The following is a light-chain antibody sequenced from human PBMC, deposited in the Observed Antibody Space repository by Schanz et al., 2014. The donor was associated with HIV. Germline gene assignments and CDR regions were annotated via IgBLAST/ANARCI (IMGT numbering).Light chain of an antibody. Sequence: QSVLTQPPSVSGAPGQRVTISCTESRSNIGAGYDVHWYQQLPGIAPKLLIYGNNNRPSGVPDRFSGSKSVTSASLAITGLQAEDEADYYCCSYAGSRIRVFGGGTKLTVL. CDR2: GNN. CDR1: RSNIGAGYD. V-gene: IGLV1-40*01. CDR3: CSYAGSRIRV. J-gene: IGLJ3*02.